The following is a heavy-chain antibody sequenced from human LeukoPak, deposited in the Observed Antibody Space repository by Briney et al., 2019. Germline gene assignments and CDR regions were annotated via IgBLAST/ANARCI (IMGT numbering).Heavy chain of an antibody. D-gene: IGHD6-19*01. CDR2: IRYDGSNK. CDR1: GFTFSSYG. J-gene: IGHJ4*02. V-gene: IGHV3-30*02. Sequence: GGSLRLSCAASGFTFSSYGMHWVRQAPGKGLEWVAFIRYDGSNKYYADSVKGRFTISRDNSKNTLYLQMNSLRAEDTAVYYCAKGHSSGWYLPVADCFDYWGQGTLVTVSS. CDR3: AKGHSSGWYLPVADCFDY.